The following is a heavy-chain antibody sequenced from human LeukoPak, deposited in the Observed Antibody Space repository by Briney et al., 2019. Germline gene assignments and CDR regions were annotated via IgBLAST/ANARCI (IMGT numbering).Heavy chain of an antibody. CDR2: MNPNSGNT. D-gene: IGHD2-2*01. J-gene: IGHJ5*02. V-gene: IGHV1-8*01. CDR1: GYTFTSCD. CDR3: ARSPRYCSNTSCYGRRYWFDP. Sequence: ASVKVSCKASGYTFTSCDINWVRQATGQGLEWMGWMNPNSGNTGYAQKFQGRVTMTRNTSISTAYMELSSLGSEDTAVYYCARSPRYCSNTSCYGRRYWFDPWGQGTLVTVSS.